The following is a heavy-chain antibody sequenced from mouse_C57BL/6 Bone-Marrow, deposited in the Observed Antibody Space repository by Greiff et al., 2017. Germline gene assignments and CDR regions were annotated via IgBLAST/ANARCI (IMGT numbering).Heavy chain of an antibody. Sequence: EVQLVESGGGLVKPGGSLKLSCAASGFTFSSYAMSWVRQTPEKRLEWVATISDGGSYTYYPDNVKGRFTISRDNAKNNLYLQMSHLKSEDTAMYYWAREGAHVYYYGSSLYYFDYWGQGTTLTVSS. CDR2: ISDGGSYT. D-gene: IGHD1-1*01. J-gene: IGHJ2*01. V-gene: IGHV5-4*01. CDR1: GFTFSSYA. CDR3: AREGAHVYYYGSSLYYFDY.